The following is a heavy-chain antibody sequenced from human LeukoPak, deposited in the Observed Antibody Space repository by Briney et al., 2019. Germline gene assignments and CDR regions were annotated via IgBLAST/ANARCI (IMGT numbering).Heavy chain of an antibody. CDR3: ARGITTID. CDR2: INHSGST. CDR1: GGSFSGYY. Sequence: SETLTLTCAVYGGSFSGYYWSWIRQPPGKGLEWIGEINHSGSTNYNPSLKSRVTISVDTSKNQFSLKLSSVTAADTAVYYCARGITTIDWGQGTLVTVSS. V-gene: IGHV4-34*01. D-gene: IGHD3-22*01. J-gene: IGHJ4*02.